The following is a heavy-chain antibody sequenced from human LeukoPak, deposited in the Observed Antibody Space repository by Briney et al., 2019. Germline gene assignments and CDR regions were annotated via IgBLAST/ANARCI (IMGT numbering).Heavy chain of an antibody. CDR3: ANPLGYSSSWYFDY. Sequence: PGGSLRLSCAASGFTFSDYAMSWVRQAPGKGLEWVSTISDNGGGTYYADSVKGRFTISRDNSKNTLYLQMNSLRAEDTAVYYCANPLGYSSSWYFDYWGQGTLVTVSS. J-gene: IGHJ4*02. V-gene: IGHV3-23*01. CDR1: GFTFSDYA. D-gene: IGHD6-13*01. CDR2: ISDNGGGT.